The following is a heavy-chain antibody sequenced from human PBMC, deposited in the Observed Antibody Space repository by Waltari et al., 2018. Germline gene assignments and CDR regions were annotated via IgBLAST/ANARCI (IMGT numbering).Heavy chain of an antibody. CDR2: IYSDASAT. D-gene: IGHD1-26*01. Sequence: EVQLLESGGDLVQPGGSLRLSCVPSGFTFSSYAMTWVRQAPGKGLEWVSAIYSDASATHYADAVKGRFTISRDNSQNTLYLQMNSLRAEDTAVYYCAKGEIVGAMDVWGKGTTVTVSS. CDR3: AKGEIVGAMDV. V-gene: IGHV3-23*03. J-gene: IGHJ6*04. CDR1: GFTFSSYA.